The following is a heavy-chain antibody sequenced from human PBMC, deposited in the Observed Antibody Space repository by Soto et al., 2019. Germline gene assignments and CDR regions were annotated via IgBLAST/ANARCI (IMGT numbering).Heavy chain of an antibody. J-gene: IGHJ4*02. D-gene: IGHD5-18*01. CDR2: FDNSDGRT. CDR3: AKVRDTSMDMNFDY. CDR1: GSTFSSYA. Sequence: PGGSLRLSCAASGSTFSSYAMNWVRQAPGQGLEWVSTFDNSDGRTYYSDSVKGRFTISRDNSKSTLFLEMNSLRPEDTAVYYCAKVRDTSMDMNFDYWGQGTLVTVSS. V-gene: IGHV3-23*01.